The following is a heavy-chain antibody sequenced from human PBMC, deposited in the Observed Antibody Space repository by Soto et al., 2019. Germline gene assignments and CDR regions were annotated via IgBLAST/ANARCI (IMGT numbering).Heavy chain of an antibody. V-gene: IGHV3-21*01. CDR2: ISSSSSYI. D-gene: IGHD6-19*01. Sequence: GGSLRLSCAASGFTFSSYSMNWVRQAPGKGLEWVSSISSSSSYIYYADSVKGRFTISRDNAKNSLYLQMNSLRAGDTAVYYCARGSVAGSYYYYGMDVWGQGTTVTVSS. CDR3: ARGSVAGSYYYYGMDV. J-gene: IGHJ6*02. CDR1: GFTFSSYS.